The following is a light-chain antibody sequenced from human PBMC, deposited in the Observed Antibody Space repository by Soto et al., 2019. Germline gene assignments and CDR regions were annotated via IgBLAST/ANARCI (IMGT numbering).Light chain of an antibody. CDR1: QGIGNY. CDR3: QKYNDAPHT. V-gene: IGKV1-27*01. Sequence: DIQMTQSPSSLSASVGDRVTITCRASQGIGNYLAWYQQKPGKVPKLLIYAASALQSGVPSRFSGGGSGTDFTLTISSLQPEDVATYYCQKYNDAPHTFGQGTRLEIK. CDR2: AAS. J-gene: IGKJ5*01.